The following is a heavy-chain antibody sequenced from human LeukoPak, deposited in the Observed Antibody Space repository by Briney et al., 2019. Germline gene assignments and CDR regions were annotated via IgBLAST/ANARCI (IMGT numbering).Heavy chain of an antibody. J-gene: IGHJ3*02. V-gene: IGHV3-53*01. CDR2: IYSGTNT. D-gene: IGHD3-22*01. Sequence: ETLSLTCTVSGGSISSGDYYWSWIRQAPGKGLEWVSVIYSGTNTYYADSVKGRFTISRDNSKNTVYLQMNSLRAEDTAVYYCAREGVYDSSGYHDALDIWGQGTMVTVSS. CDR3: AREGVYDSSGYHDALDI. CDR1: GGSISSGDYY.